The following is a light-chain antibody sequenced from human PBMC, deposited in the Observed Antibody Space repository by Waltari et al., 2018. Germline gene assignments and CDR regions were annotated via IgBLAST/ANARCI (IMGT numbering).Light chain of an antibody. CDR2: EVS. CDR1: SSDVGSYNF. Sequence: QSALTPPASVSGSPGQAITISCTGTSSDVGSYNFASWYQQHPGKAPKLMIYEVSKRPSGVSNRFSGSKSGNTASLTISGLQAEDEADYYCCSYAGSSTFAVFGGGTQLTVL. J-gene: IGLJ7*01. CDR3: CSYAGSSTFAV. V-gene: IGLV2-23*02.